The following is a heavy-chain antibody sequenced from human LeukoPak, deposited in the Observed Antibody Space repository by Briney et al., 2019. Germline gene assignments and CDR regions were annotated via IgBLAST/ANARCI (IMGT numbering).Heavy chain of an antibody. CDR3: AKVNYYDSSGAFDI. J-gene: IGHJ3*02. CDR2: IKPKTDGETT. V-gene: IGHV3-15*07. Sequence: PGGSLRLSCAASGFTFSNAYMNWVRQAPGKGLEWVGRIKPKTDGETTEYAAPVKGSFSISRDDSKNMLYLQMNSLKTEDTAVYYCAKVNYYDSSGAFDIWGQGTMVTVSS. D-gene: IGHD3-22*01. CDR1: GFTFSNAY.